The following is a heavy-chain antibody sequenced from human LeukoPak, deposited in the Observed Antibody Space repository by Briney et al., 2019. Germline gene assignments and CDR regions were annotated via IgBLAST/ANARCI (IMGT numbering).Heavy chain of an antibody. Sequence: GGSLSLSCAAAGFTSSNYAMSWVRQAQGTGLEWVSIISDGVSRTYYVDSVKGRFTISRDNSRNTLYLQMNSPRAEDSAVYYCAKGHSDYGTGFDQWGQGTLVTVSS. CDR1: GFTSSNYA. CDR3: AKGHSDYGTGFDQ. V-gene: IGHV3-23*01. CDR2: ISDGVSRT. J-gene: IGHJ4*02. D-gene: IGHD4-17*01.